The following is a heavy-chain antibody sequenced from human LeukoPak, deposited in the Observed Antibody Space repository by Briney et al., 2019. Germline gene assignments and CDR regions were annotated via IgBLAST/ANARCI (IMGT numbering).Heavy chain of an antibody. Sequence: PGGSLRLSCAASGFTFSSYSMNWVRQAPGKGLEWVSYISSSSSTIYYADSVKGRFTISRDNAKNSLYLQMNSLRVEDTAVYYCAREGGRGSSLSDYFDYWGQGTLVTVSS. J-gene: IGHJ4*02. V-gene: IGHV3-48*04. CDR2: ISSSSSTI. D-gene: IGHD6-6*01. CDR1: GFTFSSYS. CDR3: AREGGRGSSLSDYFDY.